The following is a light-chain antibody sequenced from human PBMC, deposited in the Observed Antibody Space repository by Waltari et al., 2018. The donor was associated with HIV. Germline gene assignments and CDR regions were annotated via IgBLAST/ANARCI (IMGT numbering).Light chain of an antibody. CDR2: EVS. CDR1: SSDVGSYDY. Sequence: QSALTQPASVSGAPGQSITISCTGTSSDVGSYDYVSWYQQHPGKAPTLMIFEVSHRPSGVSDRVSGSKSGNTASLTISGLLADDEADYYCSSYTSTTTVIFGGGTKVTVL. J-gene: IGLJ2*01. CDR3: SSYTSTTTVI. V-gene: IGLV2-14*01.